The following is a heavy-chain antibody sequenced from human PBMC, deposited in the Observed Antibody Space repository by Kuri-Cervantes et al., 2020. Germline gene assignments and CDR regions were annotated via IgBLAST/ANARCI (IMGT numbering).Heavy chain of an antibody. J-gene: IGHJ4*02. CDR2: ISSSSYSI. D-gene: IGHD1-26*01. V-gene: IGHV3-48*02. Sequence: GESLKISCAASGFTFSSYAMSWVRQAPGKGLEWVAYISSSSYSIYYADSAKGRFTISRDDAQNSLHLQMNSLRDEDTAVYHCARPLNRNGGSLNYWGQGTLVTVSS. CDR1: GFTFSSYA. CDR3: ARPLNRNGGSLNY.